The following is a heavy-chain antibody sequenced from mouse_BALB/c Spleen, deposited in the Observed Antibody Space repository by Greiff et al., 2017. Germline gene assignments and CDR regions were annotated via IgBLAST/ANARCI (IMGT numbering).Heavy chain of an antibody. CDR2: IHYSGST. Sequence: DVKLQESGPDLVKPSQSLSLTCTVTGYSITSGYSWHWIRQFPGNKLEWMGYIHYSGSTNYNPSLKSRISITRDTSKNQFFLQLNSVTTEDTATYYCAGGSSPYAMDYWGQGTSVTVSS. J-gene: IGHJ4*01. CDR3: AGGSSPYAMDY. CDR1: GYSITSGYS. V-gene: IGHV3-1*02. D-gene: IGHD1-1*01.